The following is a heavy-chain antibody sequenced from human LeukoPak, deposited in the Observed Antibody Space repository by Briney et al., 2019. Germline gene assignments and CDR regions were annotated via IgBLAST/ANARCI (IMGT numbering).Heavy chain of an antibody. V-gene: IGHV1-69*05. CDR2: IIPIFGTA. Sequence: SVKVSCKASGGTFSSYAISWVRQAPGQGLEWMGGIIPIFGTANYAQKFQGRVTMTRNTSISTAYMELSSLRSEDTAVYYCARRGRTTGTTKWFDPWGQGTLVTVSS. CDR3: ARRGRTTGTTKWFDP. CDR1: GGTFSSYA. J-gene: IGHJ5*02. D-gene: IGHD1-1*01.